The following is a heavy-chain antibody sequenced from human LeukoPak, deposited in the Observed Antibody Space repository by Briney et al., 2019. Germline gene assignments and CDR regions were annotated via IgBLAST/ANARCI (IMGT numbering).Heavy chain of an antibody. V-gene: IGHV3-23*01. Sequence: QPGGSLRLSCAASGFTFSNYAMSWVRQAPGKGLEWVSTITGSGDSTYNADSVKGRFTISRDNSENTLYLQMNSLRAEDTAVCYCAKGGLWYGKNDHWGQGTLVTVSS. D-gene: IGHD3-10*01. J-gene: IGHJ4*02. CDR2: ITGSGDST. CDR3: AKGGLWYGKNDH. CDR1: GFTFSNYA.